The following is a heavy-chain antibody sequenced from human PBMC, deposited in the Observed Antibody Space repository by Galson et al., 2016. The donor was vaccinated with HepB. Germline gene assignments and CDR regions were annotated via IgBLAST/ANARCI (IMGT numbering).Heavy chain of an antibody. V-gene: IGHV3-30*03. J-gene: IGHJ4*02. CDR2: ISSDGSNR. CDR3: ARHARAGGFDY. CDR1: GFPFSNFV. D-gene: IGHD1-26*01. Sequence: SLRLSCAASGFPFSNFVLHWVRQTPGKGLEWVAVISSDGSNRYYTDSVKGRFTISRDNSKNTLSLQMNSLRPDDTAVYYCARHARAGGFDYWGQGTLVTVSS.